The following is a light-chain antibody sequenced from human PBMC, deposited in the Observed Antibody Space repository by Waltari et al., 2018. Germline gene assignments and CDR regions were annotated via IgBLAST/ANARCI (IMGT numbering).Light chain of an antibody. J-gene: IGKJ4*01. Sequence: DIVMTQTPLSSVVTLGQPASISCRSSQSLVRSDGNTYLSWLQQRPGQPPRLLIYKISNRFSGVPDRFSGSGSGTEFSLTISSLQPEDFATYYCQQLNSYPLTFGGGTKVEIK. CDR1: QSLVRSDGNTY. CDR2: KIS. CDR3: QQLNSYPLT. V-gene: IGKV2-24*01.